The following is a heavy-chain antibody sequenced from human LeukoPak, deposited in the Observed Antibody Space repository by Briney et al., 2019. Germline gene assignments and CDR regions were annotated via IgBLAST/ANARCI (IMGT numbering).Heavy chain of an antibody. J-gene: IGHJ4*02. Sequence: SETLSLTCAVSGDSISTNHWWSWVRQPPGKGLEWIGDIYYSGSIKYNPSLKSRVTMSVDTSKNQFSLKLSSVTAADTAIYYCARENPSGYYNRPIDYWGQGTLVTVSS. V-gene: IGHV4-4*02. CDR3: ARENPSGYYNRPIDY. CDR2: IYYSGSI. D-gene: IGHD3-22*01. CDR1: GDSISTNHW.